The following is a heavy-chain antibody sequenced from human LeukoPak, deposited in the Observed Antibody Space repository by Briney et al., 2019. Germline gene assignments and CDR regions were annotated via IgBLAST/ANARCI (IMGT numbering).Heavy chain of an antibody. J-gene: IGHJ6*03. CDR1: GFTFSSYA. CDR3: GRVMSSSSYYMEV. Sequence: PGGSLRLSCAASGFTFSSYAMSWVRQAPGKGLEWVSAISGSGGSTYYADSVKGRFTISRDNSKNTLYLQMNSLRAEDTAVYYCGRVMSSSSYYMEVWGKGTTVIVSS. CDR2: ISGSGGST. V-gene: IGHV3-23*01. D-gene: IGHD6-6*01.